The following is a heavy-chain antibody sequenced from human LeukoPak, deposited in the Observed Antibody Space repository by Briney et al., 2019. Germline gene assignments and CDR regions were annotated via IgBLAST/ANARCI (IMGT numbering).Heavy chain of an antibody. CDR2: IYYSGST. CDR1: GGSISSGGYY. D-gene: IGHD3-10*01. V-gene: IGHV4-31*03. Sequence: PSQTLSLTCTVSGGSISSGGYYWSWIRQHPGKGLEWIGYIYYSGSTYYNPSLKSRVTISVDTSKNQFSLKLSSVTAADTAVYYCARGGGATAPDNWFDPWGQGTLVTVSS. CDR3: ARGGGATAPDNWFDP. J-gene: IGHJ5*02.